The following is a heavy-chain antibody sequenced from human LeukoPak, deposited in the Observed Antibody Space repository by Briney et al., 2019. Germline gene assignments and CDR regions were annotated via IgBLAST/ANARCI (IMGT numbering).Heavy chain of an antibody. CDR3: TRDYPNFDL. J-gene: IGHJ2*01. Sequence: GGSLRLSCAASGFTFSSYWMSWVRQAPGKGLEWVANIKQDGSEKYYVDSVKGRFTISRDNAKNSLFLQMTSLRAEDTALYHCTRDYPNFDLWGRGTLVTVSS. CDR1: GFTFSSYW. CDR2: IKQDGSEK. V-gene: IGHV3-7*01.